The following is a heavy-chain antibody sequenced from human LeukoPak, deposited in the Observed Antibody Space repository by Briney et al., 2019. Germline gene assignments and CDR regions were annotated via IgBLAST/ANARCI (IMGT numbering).Heavy chain of an antibody. CDR3: AKGRDSNGYYYDY. J-gene: IGHJ4*02. D-gene: IGHD3-22*01. Sequence: PGGSLRLSCAASGFTVSSNYMSWVRQAPGKGLEWVSVIYSGGSTYYADSVKGRFTISRDNSKNTLYLQMNSLRAEDTAVYYCAKGRDSNGYYYDYWGQGTLVTVSS. V-gene: IGHV3-53*01. CDR1: GFTVSSNY. CDR2: IYSGGST.